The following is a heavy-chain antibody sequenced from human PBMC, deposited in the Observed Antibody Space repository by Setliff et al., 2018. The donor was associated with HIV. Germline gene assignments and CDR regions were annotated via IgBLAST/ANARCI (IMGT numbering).Heavy chain of an antibody. D-gene: IGHD1-1*01. V-gene: IGHV3-30*15. Sequence: GGSLRLSCAASGFRFMSYAMHWVRQAPGKGLQWVAVTSYDGDDNYYADSVKGRFTISRDNSKNTLYLQVSSLRPEDTAVYYCASARIPTGGTSTSFDYWGQGTLVTVSS. CDR1: GFRFMSYA. CDR3: ASARIPTGGTSTSFDY. CDR2: TSYDGDDN. J-gene: IGHJ4*02.